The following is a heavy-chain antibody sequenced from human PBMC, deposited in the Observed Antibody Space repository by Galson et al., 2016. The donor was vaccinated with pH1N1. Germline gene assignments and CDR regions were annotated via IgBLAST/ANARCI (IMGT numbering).Heavy chain of an antibody. J-gene: IGHJ3*02. V-gene: IGHV7-4-1*02. CDR3: ARETPSPSPTVLRYFDLSRGLSAFDM. Sequence: SVKVSCKASGFTFSNHGINWVRQAPGQGLEWMGWINTKTGNPTYAQGFTGRFVFSLDTSVNTAYLQVNSLKADDTAVYYCARETPSPSPTVLRYFDLSRGLSAFDMWGRGTLVTVSS. D-gene: IGHD3-9*01. CDR1: GFTFSNHG. CDR2: INTKTGNP.